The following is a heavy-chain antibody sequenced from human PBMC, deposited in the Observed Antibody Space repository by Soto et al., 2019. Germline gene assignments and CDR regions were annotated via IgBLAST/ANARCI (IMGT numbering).Heavy chain of an antibody. V-gene: IGHV1-18*01. J-gene: IGHJ6*02. D-gene: IGHD3-16*01. CDR2: SNAYNGNT. Sequence: QVQLVQSGAEVKHPGASVKVSCKASGYSFTRYGIGWARQAPGQGLEWMGWSNAYNGNTNYAQNLQGRLTLTTDTSTTTAYMELRSLRSNDTAIYYCAMVDVYVTPSPQDVWGQGTTVTVSS. CDR3: AMVDVYVTPSPQDV. CDR1: GYSFTRYG.